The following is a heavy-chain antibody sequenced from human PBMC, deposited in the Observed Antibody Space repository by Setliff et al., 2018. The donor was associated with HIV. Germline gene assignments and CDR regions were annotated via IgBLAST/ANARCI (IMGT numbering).Heavy chain of an antibody. CDR2: IYTSGGT. D-gene: IGHD7-27*01. CDR3: ARLWGSAQAFDI. Sequence: PSETLSLTCTVSGGSISSYYWSWIRQPAGKGLEWIGRIYTSGGTKYNPSLKSRVTMSINTSKNQFSLKQSSLTAADTAVYYCARLWGSAQAFDIWGQGTMVTVSS. V-gene: IGHV4-4*07. CDR1: GGSISSYY. J-gene: IGHJ3*02.